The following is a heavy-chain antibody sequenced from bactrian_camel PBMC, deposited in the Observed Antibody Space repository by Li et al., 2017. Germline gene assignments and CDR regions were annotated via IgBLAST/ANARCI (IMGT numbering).Heavy chain of an antibody. CDR2: IYDRIVTKT. Sequence: HVQLVESGGDSVQAGESLTLSCEVSGTANNLRYMAWFRQAPGKEREAVAAIYDRIVTKTYYADSVKGRFTISHDNDKHSLYLQMNTLLPEDTAMYYCAADQASLGLMPTMPGGAYEYAHWGQGTQVTVS. CDR1: GTANNLRY. CDR3: AADQASLGLMPTMPGGAYEYAH. J-gene: IGHJ4*01. D-gene: IGHD3*01. V-gene: IGHV3-2*01.